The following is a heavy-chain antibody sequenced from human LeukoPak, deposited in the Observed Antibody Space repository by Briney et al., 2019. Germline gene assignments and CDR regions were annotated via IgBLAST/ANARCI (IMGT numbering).Heavy chain of an antibody. D-gene: IGHD4-17*01. CDR1: GYSISSGYY. J-gene: IGHJ5*02. V-gene: IGHV4-38-2*02. CDR2: IYHSGST. CDR3: ARDKGDYGDYYWFDP. Sequence: SETLSLTCTVSGYSISSGYYWGWIRQPPGKGLEWIGSIYHSGSTYYNPPLKSRVTISVDTSKNQFSLKLRSVTAADTAVYYCARDKGDYGDYYWFDPWGQGTLVTVSS.